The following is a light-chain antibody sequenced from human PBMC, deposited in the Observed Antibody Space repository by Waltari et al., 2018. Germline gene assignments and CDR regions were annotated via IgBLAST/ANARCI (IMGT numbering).Light chain of an antibody. Sequence: IVLTQSPGTLSLSPGERAPLSCRASQSVSIYLAWYQQNPGQAPRLLIYHTSTRATGIPDRFSGSGSGTDFSLTISGLEPEDFAVYYCQHYKNLPVSFGQGTRVEIK. CDR3: QHYKNLPVS. J-gene: IGKJ1*01. CDR1: QSVSIY. V-gene: IGKV3-20*01. CDR2: HTS.